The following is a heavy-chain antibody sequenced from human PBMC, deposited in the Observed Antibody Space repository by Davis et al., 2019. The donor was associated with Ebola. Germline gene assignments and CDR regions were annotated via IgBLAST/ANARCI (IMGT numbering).Heavy chain of an antibody. CDR3: ARRTYSSSWYFDY. V-gene: IGHV1-46*01. D-gene: IGHD6-13*01. Sequence: ASVKVSCKASGYTFTSYYMHWVRQAPGQGLEWMGIINPSGGSTSYAQKFQGRVTMTRDTSTSTVYMELSSLKASDTAMYYCARRTYSSSWYFDYWGQGTLVTVSS. CDR1: GYTFTSYY. CDR2: INPSGGST. J-gene: IGHJ4*02.